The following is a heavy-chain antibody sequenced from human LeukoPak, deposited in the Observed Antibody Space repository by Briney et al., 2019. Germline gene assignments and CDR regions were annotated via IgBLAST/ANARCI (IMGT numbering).Heavy chain of an antibody. CDR3: AREPSLVAREGMDV. Sequence: SETLSLTCTVSGGSIRSSYYYWGWIRQPPGKGLEWIGSIYDSGSTYYNPSLKSRVTISVDTSKNQFSLKLSSVIAADTAVYYCAREPSLVAREGMDVWGQGTTVTVSS. V-gene: IGHV4-39*07. CDR2: IYDSGST. J-gene: IGHJ6*02. CDR1: GGSIRSSYYY. D-gene: IGHD2-15*01.